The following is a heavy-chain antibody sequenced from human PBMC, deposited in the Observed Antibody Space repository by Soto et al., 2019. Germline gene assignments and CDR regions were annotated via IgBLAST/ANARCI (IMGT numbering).Heavy chain of an antibody. CDR3: ARDSVPAPGRYGMDV. J-gene: IGHJ6*02. Sequence: QVQLVQSGAEVKKPGSSVKVSCKASGGTFSSYAISWVRQAPGQGLEWMGGIIPIFGTANYAQKFQGRVTITADKSTSTAYMEMSSLRSEATAVYYCARDSVPAPGRYGMDVWCQGTTVTVSS. V-gene: IGHV1-69*06. CDR1: GGTFSSYA. D-gene: IGHD2-2*01. CDR2: IIPIFGTA.